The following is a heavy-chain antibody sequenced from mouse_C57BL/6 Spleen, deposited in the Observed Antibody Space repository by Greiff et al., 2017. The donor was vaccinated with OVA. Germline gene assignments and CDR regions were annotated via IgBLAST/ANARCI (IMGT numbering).Heavy chain of an antibody. CDR1: GYTFTSYG. Sequence: QVQLKQSGAELARPGASVKLSCKASGYTFTSYGISWVKQRTGQGLEWIGEIYPRSGNTYYNEKFKGKATLTADKSSSTAYMELRSLTSEDSAVYFCAREEGMAYWGQGTLVTVSA. V-gene: IGHV1-81*01. D-gene: IGHD2-10*02. CDR2: IYPRSGNT. CDR3: AREEGMAY. J-gene: IGHJ3*01.